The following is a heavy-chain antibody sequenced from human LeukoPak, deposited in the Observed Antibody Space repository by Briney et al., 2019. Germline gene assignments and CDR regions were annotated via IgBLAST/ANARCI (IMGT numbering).Heavy chain of an antibody. CDR2: MNPDSGNT. J-gene: IGHJ6*02. V-gene: IGHV1-18*01. CDR3: ARLEFTRGDPNFYYYYYGMDV. D-gene: IGHD2-21*02. Sequence: GASVKVSCKASGYTFTSYDINWVQQATGQGLEWMGWMNPDSGNTNYAQKLQGRVTMTTDTSTSTAYMELRSLRSDDTAVYYCARLEFTRGDPNFYYYYYGMDVWGQGTTVTVSS. CDR1: GYTFTSYD.